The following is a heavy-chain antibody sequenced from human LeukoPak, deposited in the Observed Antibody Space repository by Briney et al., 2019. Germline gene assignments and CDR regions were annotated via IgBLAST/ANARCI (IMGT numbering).Heavy chain of an antibody. CDR1: GFTFSNAW. J-gene: IGHJ4*02. Sequence: GGSLRLSCAASGFTFSNAWMSWVRQAPGKGLEWVGRIKSKTDGGTTEYAAPVKGRFTISRDDSKNTLYLQMKSLETEDTAVYYCATCRTGYYYFDYWGPGTLVTVSS. CDR3: ATCRTGYYYFDY. D-gene: IGHD3-9*01. V-gene: IGHV3-15*01. CDR2: IKSKTDGGTT.